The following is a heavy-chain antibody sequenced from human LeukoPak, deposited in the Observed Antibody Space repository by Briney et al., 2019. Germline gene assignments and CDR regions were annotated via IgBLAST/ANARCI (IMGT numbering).Heavy chain of an antibody. CDR3: AKDIAYSGYDYYDD. D-gene: IGHD5-12*01. CDR2: ISWSSGGI. J-gene: IGHJ4*02. V-gene: IGHV3-9*01. CDR1: GFIFHYYA. Sequence: GSSLLLSCAASGFIFHYYAMHWVRQAPGKGLDWVSGISWSSGGIGYADSVNGLFTITRDNAKSSQYLQMNSLRAEDTALYYCAKDIAYSGYDYYDDWGQGTLVTVS.